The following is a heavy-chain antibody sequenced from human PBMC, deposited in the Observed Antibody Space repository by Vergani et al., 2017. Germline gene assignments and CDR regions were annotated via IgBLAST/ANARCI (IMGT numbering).Heavy chain of an antibody. CDR1: GFTFSSYS. J-gene: IGHJ6*02. D-gene: IGHD3-3*01. Sequence: EVQLVESGGGLVQPGGSLRLSCAASGFTFSSYSMNWVRQAPGKGLEWVSYISSSSSTIYYADSVKGRFTISRDNAKNSLYLQMNSLRDEDTAVYYCARVITICGVVTPYYYYGMDVWGQGTTVTVSS. V-gene: IGHV3-48*02. CDR3: ARVITICGVVTPYYYYGMDV. CDR2: ISSSSSTI.